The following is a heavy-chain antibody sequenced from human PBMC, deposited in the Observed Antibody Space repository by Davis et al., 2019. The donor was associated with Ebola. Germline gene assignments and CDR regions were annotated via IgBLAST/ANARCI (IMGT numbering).Heavy chain of an antibody. J-gene: IGHJ4*02. Sequence: PGGSLRLSCVGSAFTFRSYWFHWVRQAPRKGLEWVSRIVTDGSTTNYADSVRGRFTISRDNAKNTLFLQMNSLRADDTAVYYCARDVGGRAGYWGQGTLVTVSS. V-gene: IGHV3-74*01. CDR1: AFTFRSYW. CDR2: IVTDGSTT. CDR3: ARDVGGRAGY.